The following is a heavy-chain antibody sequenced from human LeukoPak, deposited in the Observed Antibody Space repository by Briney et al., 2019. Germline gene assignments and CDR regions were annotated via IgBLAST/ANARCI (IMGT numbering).Heavy chain of an antibody. CDR2: IRSKTAGGTT. V-gene: IGHV3-15*01. CDR1: GFSFTDAW. J-gene: IGHJ4*02. D-gene: IGHD2-15*01. CDR3: TTANIVVVVAAGDY. Sequence: GGSLRLSCAASGFSFTDAWMTWVRQAPGKGLEWVGRIRSKTAGGTTDLAAPVKGRFSISRDDSKNTLYLQMNSLKTEDTAVYYCTTANIVVVVAAGDYWGQGTLVTVSS.